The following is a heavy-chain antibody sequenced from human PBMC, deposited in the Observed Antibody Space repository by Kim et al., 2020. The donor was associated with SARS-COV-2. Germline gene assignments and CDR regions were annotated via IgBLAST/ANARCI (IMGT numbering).Heavy chain of an antibody. CDR1: GFTFSSYW. CDR3: ASRRYPGTHYYFDY. J-gene: IGHJ4*01. V-gene: IGHV3-74*01. Sequence: GGSLRLSCAASGFTFSSYWMHWVRQAPGKGLVWVSRINTDGGTTSHAAFVEGWSTTSRDNAKSSQYLQMNSLTAEATAEYYCASRRYPGTHYYFDYWS. CDR2: INTDGGTT. D-gene: IGHD1-20*01.